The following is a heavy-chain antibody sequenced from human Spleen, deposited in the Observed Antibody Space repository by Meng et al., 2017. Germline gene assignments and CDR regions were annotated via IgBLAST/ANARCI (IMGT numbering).Heavy chain of an antibody. CDR1: GESFSGYS. CDR2: MYHSGST. CDR3: ARVSGYFPYYFDY. V-gene: IGHV4-34*01. Sequence: QVQLQQWGAGLLKPSETLSLTCAVYGESFSGYSWSWIRQPPGKGLEWIGYMYHSGSTYYNPSLKSRVTISVDRAKNQFSLKLTSVTAADTAVYYCARVSGYFPYYFDYWGQGTLVTVSS. D-gene: IGHD3-22*01. J-gene: IGHJ4*02.